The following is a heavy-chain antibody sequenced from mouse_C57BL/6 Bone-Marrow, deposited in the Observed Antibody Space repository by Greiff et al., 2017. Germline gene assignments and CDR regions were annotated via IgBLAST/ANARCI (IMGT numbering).Heavy chain of an antibody. CDR2: IHPNSGST. V-gene: IGHV1-64*01. D-gene: IGHD2-1*01. CDR1: VYTFTSYW. CDR3: ARGYYVGYFEV. J-gene: IGHJ1*03. Sequence: QVQLQQPGAELVKPGASVKLSCKASVYTFTSYWMHWVKQRPGQGLEWIGMIHPNSGSTNYNEKFKSKATLTVDKSSSTAYMQLSSLTSEDSAVYYCARGYYVGYFEVWGTGTTVTVAS.